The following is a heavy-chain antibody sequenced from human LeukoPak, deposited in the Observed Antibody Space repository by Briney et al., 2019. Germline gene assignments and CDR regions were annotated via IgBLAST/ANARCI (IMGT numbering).Heavy chain of an antibody. CDR1: GGSVSSSSYY. Sequence: SETLSLTCTVSGGSVSSSSYYWSWIRQPPGKGLEWIGYIYYSGSTNYNPSLKSRVSISVDTSKNQFSLKLSSVTAADTAVYYCARGPYSSTVTRVFHYWGQGTLVTVSS. J-gene: IGHJ4*02. D-gene: IGHD4-17*01. CDR2: IYYSGST. CDR3: ARGPYSSTVTRVFHY. V-gene: IGHV4-61*01.